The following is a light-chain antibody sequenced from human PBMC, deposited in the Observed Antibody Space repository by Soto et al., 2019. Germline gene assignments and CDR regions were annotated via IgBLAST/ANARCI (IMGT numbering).Light chain of an antibody. J-gene: IGKJ2*01. CDR1: QSVSSN. V-gene: IGKV3-15*01. Sequence: EIVMTQSPATLSVSPGERATLSCRASQSVSSNLAWYQQKPGQAPRLLINGASTRATGIPARFSGSGSGTGFTLTVSSLQSEDFAVYFCQQYNNWPYTFGQGTKLEIK. CDR3: QQYNNWPYT. CDR2: GAS.